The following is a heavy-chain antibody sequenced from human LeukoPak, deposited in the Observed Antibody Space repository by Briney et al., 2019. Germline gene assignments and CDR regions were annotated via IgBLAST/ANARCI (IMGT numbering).Heavy chain of an antibody. CDR2: ISHSGDT. D-gene: IGHD3-10*01. CDR3: ARCAHYTWDY. J-gene: IGHJ4*02. Sequence: SETLSLTCGFYGGSFSDSCWSWVRQSPEMGMEWIGEISHSGDTKYGPSLESRVTISIDTSKNQVFLKLTSVTAADTAVYYCARCAHYTWDYWGEGTLVTVSS. V-gene: IGHV4-34*01. CDR1: GGSFSDSC.